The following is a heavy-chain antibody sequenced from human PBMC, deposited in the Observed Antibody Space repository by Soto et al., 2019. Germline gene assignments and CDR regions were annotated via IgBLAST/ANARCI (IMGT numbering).Heavy chain of an antibody. CDR1: GDSVSSNSVS. V-gene: IGHV6-1*01. D-gene: IGHD5-12*01. Sequence: PSHTLSLTSAISGDSVSSNSVSWNWIRHSPSRGLEWLGRTYYRSKWYNDYALSVKSRITINPDTSKNQFSLQLNSVTPEESVVYCCASVAWAVGYNNWGQGSLVAVSS. CDR2: TYYRSKWYN. J-gene: IGHJ4*02. CDR3: ASVAWAVGYNN.